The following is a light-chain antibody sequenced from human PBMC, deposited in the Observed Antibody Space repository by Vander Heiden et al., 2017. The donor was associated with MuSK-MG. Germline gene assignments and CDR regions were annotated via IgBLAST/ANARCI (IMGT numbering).Light chain of an antibody. CDR3: QSYDRSLNDLV. CDR1: SSNLGASYD. J-gene: IGLJ2*01. Sequence: QSALTQPPSVSGAPGQRVTISCTGTSSNLGASYDVRWYQQLPGTAPKLLIYGDTNRPSGVPDRFSGSKSATSASLAITGLQPEDEADYYCQSYDRSLNDLVFGGGTKLTVL. CDR2: GDT. V-gene: IGLV1-40*01.